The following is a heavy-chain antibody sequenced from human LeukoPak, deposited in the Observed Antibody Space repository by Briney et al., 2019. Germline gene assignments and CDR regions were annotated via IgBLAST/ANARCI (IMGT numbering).Heavy chain of an antibody. V-gene: IGHV4-39*01. CDR1: DDSIISSFYS. CDR3: ARLVGSYLLQH. J-gene: IGHJ1*01. CDR2: IYASGSS. D-gene: IGHD1-26*01. Sequence: PSETLSLTCTVSDDSIISSFYSWGWVRQPPGKGLEWIATIYASGSSYYNPSLESRVTISVDTSKKQFSLKVNSVTAADTAVYYCARLVGSYLLQHWGQGTLVTVSS.